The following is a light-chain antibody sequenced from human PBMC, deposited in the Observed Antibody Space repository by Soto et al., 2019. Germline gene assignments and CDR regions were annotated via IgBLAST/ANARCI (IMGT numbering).Light chain of an antibody. Sequence: QSVLTQPASVSGSPGQSITICCTGTSSDVGSYNLVSWYQHHPGKAPKVMIYEVTKQPSGVSNRFSASKSGNTASLTISGLQAEDEADYSCCSYAGSGTYVFGTGTXVTVL. CDR2: EVT. J-gene: IGLJ1*01. CDR1: SSDVGSYNL. V-gene: IGLV2-23*02. CDR3: CSYAGSGTYV.